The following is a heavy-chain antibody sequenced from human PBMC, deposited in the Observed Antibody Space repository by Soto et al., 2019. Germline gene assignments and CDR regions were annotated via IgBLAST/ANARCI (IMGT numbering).Heavy chain of an antibody. D-gene: IGHD2-2*01. J-gene: IGHJ6*02. V-gene: IGHV1-18*04. CDR1: GYTFTSYG. CDR2: ISAYNGNT. CDR3: ARMDLGYCSSTSCQAYYYGMDV. Sequence: ASVKVSCKASGYTFTSYGISWVRQAPGQGLEWMGWISAYNGNTNYAQKLQGRVTMTTDTSTSTAYMGLRSLRSDDTAVYYCARMDLGYCSSTSCQAYYYGMDVWGQGTTVTVSS.